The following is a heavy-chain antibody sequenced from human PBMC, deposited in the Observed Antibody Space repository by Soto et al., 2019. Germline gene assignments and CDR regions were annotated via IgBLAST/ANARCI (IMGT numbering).Heavy chain of an antibody. CDR3: ARQRSSSNAFDS. V-gene: IGHV4-39*01. CDR2: IYYSGST. CDR1: GGSISSSSYY. Sequence: QLQLQESGPGLVKPSETLSLTCTVSGGSISSSSYYWGWIRQPPGKGLEWIGSIYYSGSTYYNPSLKSRVTISVDTSKNQFSLKLSSVTAADTAVYYCARQRSSSNAFDSWGQGTMVTVSS. D-gene: IGHD6-6*01. J-gene: IGHJ3*02.